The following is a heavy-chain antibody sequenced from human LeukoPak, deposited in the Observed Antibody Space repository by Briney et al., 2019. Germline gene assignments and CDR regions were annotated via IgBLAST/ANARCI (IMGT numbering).Heavy chain of an antibody. Sequence: SETLSLTCTVSGGSISSYYWSWIRQPPGKGLEWIGYIYYSGGTSYNPSLKSRVTISVDTSKNQFSLKLSSVTAADTAVYYCARGTANWFDPWGQGTLVTVSS. CDR1: GGSISSYY. D-gene: IGHD3-10*01. J-gene: IGHJ5*02. CDR2: IYYSGGT. CDR3: ARGTANWFDP. V-gene: IGHV4-59*01.